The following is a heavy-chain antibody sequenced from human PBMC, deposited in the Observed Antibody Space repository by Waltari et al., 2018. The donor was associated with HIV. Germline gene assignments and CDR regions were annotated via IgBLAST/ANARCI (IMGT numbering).Heavy chain of an antibody. D-gene: IGHD2-21*01. CDR2: LYGDGTA. Sequence: EVQLVQSGGGVVSPEESLRLSCAVSGTLVSDNYMSWIRQSPGKGLEWVAVLYGDGTAYYADSVKGRFVVSRDKAKNMFFLQMDYPRGADSATYFCVRGIRYYDPWGQGVLVSVS. CDR3: VRGIRYYDP. CDR1: GTLVSDNY. J-gene: IGHJ5*02. V-gene: IGHV3-53*02.